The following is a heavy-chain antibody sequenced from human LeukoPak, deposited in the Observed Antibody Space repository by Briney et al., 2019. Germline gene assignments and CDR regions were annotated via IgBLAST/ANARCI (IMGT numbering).Heavy chain of an antibody. V-gene: IGHV1-18*01. CDR1: GYTFTIYG. CDR3: ARVGRWLQYLDY. CDR2: ISAYNGNT. J-gene: IGHJ4*02. Sequence: ASVTVSCKASGYTFTIYGISWVRQAPGQGQEGMGWISAYNGNTNYAQKLQGRVTMTTDTSTSTAYMELRSLRSDDTAVYYCARVGRWLQYLDYWGQGTLVTVSS. D-gene: IGHD5-24*01.